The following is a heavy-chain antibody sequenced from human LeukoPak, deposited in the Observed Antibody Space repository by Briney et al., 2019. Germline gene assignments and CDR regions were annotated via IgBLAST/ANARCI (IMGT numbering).Heavy chain of an antibody. CDR1: GGSISSGSYY. D-gene: IGHD6-19*01. V-gene: IGHV4-61*10. J-gene: IGHJ4*02. Sequence: PSQTLSLTCTVSGGSISSGSYYWSWIRQPAGKGLEWIGYIYYSGSTNYNPSLKSRVTISVDTSKNQFSLKLSSVTAADTAVYYCARGSSGWYEVDYWGQRTLVTVSS. CDR2: IYYSGST. CDR3: ARGSSGWYEVDY.